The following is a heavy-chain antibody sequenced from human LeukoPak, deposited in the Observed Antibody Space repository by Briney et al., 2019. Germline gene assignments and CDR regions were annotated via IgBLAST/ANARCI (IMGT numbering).Heavy chain of an antibody. CDR1: CGSINNYY. V-gene: IGHV4-4*07. CDR3: ARGRYCSADICSGGDAFDI. Sequence: SETLALTWTVSCGSINNYYGSWIRQPAGKGLEWIGRIYSCGSTNYNPSLKSRVTMSVDTSKNQFSLKLSSVTGADTAVYYCARGRYCSADICSGGDAFDIWGQGTMVSVSS. CDR2: IYSCGST. D-gene: IGHD2-15*01. J-gene: IGHJ3*02.